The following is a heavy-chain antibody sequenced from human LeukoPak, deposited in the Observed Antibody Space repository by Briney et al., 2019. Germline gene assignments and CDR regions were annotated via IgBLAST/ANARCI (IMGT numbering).Heavy chain of an antibody. D-gene: IGHD2-8*02. CDR2: INPSGGST. Sequence: ASVKVSCKASGYSFTSYYMYWVRQAPGQGLEWMGVINPSGGSTNYAQKFQGRVTMTRDTSTSTVYMELSSLRSEDTAVYYCARATVRLGYCTAWGQGTLVTVSS. J-gene: IGHJ5*02. CDR3: ARATVRLGYCTA. V-gene: IGHV1-46*01. CDR1: GYSFTSYY.